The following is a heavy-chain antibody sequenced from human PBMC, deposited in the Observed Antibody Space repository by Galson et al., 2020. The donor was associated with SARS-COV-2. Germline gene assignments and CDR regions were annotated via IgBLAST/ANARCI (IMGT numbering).Heavy chain of an antibody. J-gene: IGHJ4*02. CDR2: IHTSAYT. V-gene: IGHV4-61*09. D-gene: IGHD2-21*02. CDR3: ARKPRGDLGDFDY. Sequence: SETLSLTCTVSGGSISSGSYYWSWIRQPAGNGLEWIGHIHTSAYTSYSPSLRSRVTISLDTSKNQFSLRVSSVTAADTAVYYCARKPRGDLGDFDYWGQGALVTVSS. CDR1: GGSISSGSYY.